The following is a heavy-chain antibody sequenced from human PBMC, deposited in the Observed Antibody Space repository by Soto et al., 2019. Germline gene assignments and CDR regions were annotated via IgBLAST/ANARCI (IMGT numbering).Heavy chain of an antibody. CDR1: GFTFSSYA. D-gene: IGHD3-10*01. J-gene: IGHJ4*02. Sequence: EVQLLESGGGLVQPGGSLRLSCAASGFTFSSYAMNWVRQAPGKGLEWVSAISGGGSTTYHADSVQGRFTISRDNSKNTMYLQMNSLRAEDTAVSYCAKDRPFRFAGSDYTSLGYWGQGTPVSVSS. CDR3: AKDRPFRFAGSDYTSLGY. CDR2: ISGGGSTT. V-gene: IGHV3-23*01.